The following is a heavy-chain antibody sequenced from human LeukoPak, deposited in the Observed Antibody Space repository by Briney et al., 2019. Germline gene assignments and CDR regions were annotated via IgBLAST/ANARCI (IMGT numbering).Heavy chain of an antibody. D-gene: IGHD1-26*01. CDR2: ISGDTFYI. CDR3: ARRSGSFDY. V-gene: IGHV3-21*01. Sequence: GSLRPSCAASGFTLSSYTMNWVLQAAGKGLEWVSSISGDTFYIYYADSVKGRFTISRDNAKNSLYLQMNSLRAEDTAVYYCARRSGSFDYWGQGTLVTVSS. J-gene: IGHJ4*02. CDR1: GFTLSSYT.